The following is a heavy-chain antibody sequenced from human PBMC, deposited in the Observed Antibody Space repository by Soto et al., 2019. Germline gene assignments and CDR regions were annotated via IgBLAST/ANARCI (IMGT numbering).Heavy chain of an antibody. CDR3: AKDPARAYYDFWSGYP. CDR2: ISGSGGST. CDR1: GFTFSSYA. J-gene: IGHJ4*02. V-gene: IGHV3-23*01. D-gene: IGHD3-3*01. Sequence: GGSLRLSCAASGFTFSSYAMSWVRQAPGKGLEWVSAISGSGGSTYYADSVKGRFTISRDNSKNTLYLQMNSLRAEDTAVYYCAKDPARAYYDFWSGYPWGQGTLVTVSS.